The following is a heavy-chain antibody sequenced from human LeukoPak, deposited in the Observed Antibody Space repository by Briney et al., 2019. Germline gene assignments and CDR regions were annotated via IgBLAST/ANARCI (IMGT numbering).Heavy chain of an antibody. D-gene: IGHD3-22*01. V-gene: IGHV5-51*01. Sequence: GESLKISCKGSGYSFTNYWIGWVRQMPGKGLEWMGIIYPGDSYTRYSPSFQGQVTISLDKSISTAYLQWSSLKASDTAMYYCARLPYYDTSGYLDYWGQGTLVIVSS. CDR2: IYPGDSYT. CDR1: GYSFTNYW. CDR3: ARLPYYDTSGYLDY. J-gene: IGHJ4*02.